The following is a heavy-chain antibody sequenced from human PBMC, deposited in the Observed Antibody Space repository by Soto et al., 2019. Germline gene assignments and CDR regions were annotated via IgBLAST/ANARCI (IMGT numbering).Heavy chain of an antibody. J-gene: IGHJ5*02. V-gene: IGHV4-31*03. CDR1: GDAVYMGGYY. CDR3: ARDASSTANWIDP. D-gene: IGHD2-2*01. CDR2: IYHTGKT. Sequence: SETRSRTCTVSGDAVYMGGYYWSWILQHPWKGLEWIGYIYHTGKTYYNPSLESRVTMSVETSKNQFSLNLASVTAADTAVYYCARDASSTANWIDPWGQGTLVTFYS.